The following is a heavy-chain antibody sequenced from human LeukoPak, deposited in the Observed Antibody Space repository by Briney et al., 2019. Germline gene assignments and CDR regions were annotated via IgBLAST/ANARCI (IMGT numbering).Heavy chain of an antibody. V-gene: IGHV3-66*01. Sequence: GGSLRLSCAASGFTLSSNYMIWVRQAPGKGLEWVSVIYSGGNTYYADSVKGRFTISRDNSKNTLYLQMNSLRGEDTAVYYCVRDEGFHGSGSNWGQGTLVTVSS. CDR1: GFTLSSNY. J-gene: IGHJ4*02. D-gene: IGHD3-10*01. CDR3: VRDEGFHGSGSN. CDR2: IYSGGNT.